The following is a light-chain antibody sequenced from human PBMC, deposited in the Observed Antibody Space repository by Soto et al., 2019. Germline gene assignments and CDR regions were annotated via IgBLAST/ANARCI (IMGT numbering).Light chain of an antibody. Sequence: QSVLTQPASVSGSPGQSITISCTGTSGDIGGYNFVSWYQQHPGKVPKLRIYEVSNRPSGVSNRFSGSKPGNTASLTISGLQAEDEADYYCSSWTTRRTYVFGTGTKVTVL. CDR1: SGDIGGYNF. CDR2: EVS. CDR3: SSWTTRRTYV. V-gene: IGLV2-14*01. J-gene: IGLJ1*01.